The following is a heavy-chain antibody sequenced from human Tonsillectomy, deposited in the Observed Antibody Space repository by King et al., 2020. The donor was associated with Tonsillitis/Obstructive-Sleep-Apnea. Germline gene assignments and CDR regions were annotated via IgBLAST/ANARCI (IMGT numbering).Heavy chain of an antibody. CDR2: ISWNSGSI. CDR1: GFTFDDYA. Sequence: VQLVESGGGLVQPGRSLRLSCAASGFTFDDYAMHWVRQAPGKGLEWVSGISWNSGSIGYADSVKGRFTISRDNAKNSLYLQMNSLRAEDTALYYCAKDMGAGVGGSDRYYAFDIWGQGTMVTVS. D-gene: IGHD3-16*02. V-gene: IGHV3-9*01. CDR3: AKDMGAGVGGSDRYYAFDI. J-gene: IGHJ3*02.